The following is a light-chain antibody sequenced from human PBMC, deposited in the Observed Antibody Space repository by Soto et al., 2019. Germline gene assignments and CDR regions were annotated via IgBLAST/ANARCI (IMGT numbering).Light chain of an antibody. J-gene: IGKJ2*01. V-gene: IGKV1-33*01. CDR3: QQYGGLPPYT. CDR1: QDSKDF. CDR2: DAS. Sequence: DIQMTQSPSSLSSSVGDRVTITCQASQDSKDFLNWYQQKPGKAPKLLIYDASNLEPGVPSRFSGRGSGTDFTFTIDSLQPEDIAAYYCQQYGGLPPYTFGQGTKLEIK.